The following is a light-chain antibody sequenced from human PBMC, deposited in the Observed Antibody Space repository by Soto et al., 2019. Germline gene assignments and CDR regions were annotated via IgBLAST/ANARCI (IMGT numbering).Light chain of an antibody. CDR3: QQYQSYALT. V-gene: IGKV1-13*02. CDR1: QGISSA. J-gene: IGKJ4*01. CDR2: DAS. Sequence: AIQMTQSPSSLSASVGDRVTITCRASQGISSALAWYQHKPGRAPKLLIYDASSLQSGVTSRFSGSGSGTEFTLTISSLQPEDFATYYCQQYQSYALTFGGGTKLDIK.